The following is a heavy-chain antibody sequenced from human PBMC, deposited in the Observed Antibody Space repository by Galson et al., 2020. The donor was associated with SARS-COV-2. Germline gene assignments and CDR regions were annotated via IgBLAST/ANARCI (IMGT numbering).Heavy chain of an antibody. V-gene: IGHV3-23*01. Sequence: GESLKISCAASGFTFSSYAMSWVRQAPGKGLEWVSAISGSGGSTCYADSVKGRFTISRDNSKNTLYLQMNSLRAEDTAVYYCAKNLDRGLGYCSGGSCYSFDYWGQGTLVTVSS. CDR3: AKNLDRGLGYCSGGSCYSFDY. CDR2: ISGSGGST. J-gene: IGHJ4*02. D-gene: IGHD2-15*01. CDR1: GFTFSSYA.